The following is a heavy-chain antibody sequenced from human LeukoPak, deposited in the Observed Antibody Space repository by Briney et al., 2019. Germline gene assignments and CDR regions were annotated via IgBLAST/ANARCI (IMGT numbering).Heavy chain of an antibody. CDR2: INHSGST. CDR1: GGSFSGYY. V-gene: IGHV4-34*01. CDR3: ARGRMWYSSGWYYFDY. Sequence: KPSETLSLTCAVYGGSFSGYYWSWIRQPPGKGLEWIGEINHSGSTNYNPSLKSRVTISVDTSKNQFSLKLSSVTAADTAVYYCARGRMWYSSGWYYFDYWGQGTLVTVSS. D-gene: IGHD6-19*01. J-gene: IGHJ4*02.